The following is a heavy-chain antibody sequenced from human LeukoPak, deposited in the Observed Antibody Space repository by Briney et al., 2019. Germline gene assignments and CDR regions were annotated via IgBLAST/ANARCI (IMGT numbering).Heavy chain of an antibody. J-gene: IGHJ4*02. Sequence: PSETLSLTCAVSGGSISSSNWWSWVRQPPGKGLEWIGEIYHSGSTNYNPSLKSRVTISVDKSKNQFYLKLSSVTAADTAVYYCASKGEYCSGGSCYWAFDYWGQGTLVTVSS. D-gene: IGHD2-15*01. CDR2: IYHSGST. CDR1: GGSISSSNW. V-gene: IGHV4-4*02. CDR3: ASKGEYCSGGSCYWAFDY.